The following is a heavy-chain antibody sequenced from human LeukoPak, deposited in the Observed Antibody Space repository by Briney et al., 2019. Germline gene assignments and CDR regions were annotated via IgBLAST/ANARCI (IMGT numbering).Heavy chain of an antibody. V-gene: IGHV4-38-2*01. Sequence: SETLSLTCAVSGYSISSGYYWGWIRQPPGKGLEWIGSIYHSGSTYYNPSLKSRVTISVDTSKNQFSLKLSSVTAADTAVYYCARLGDYYDSSGYYYFDYRGQGTLVTVSS. CDR1: GYSISSGYY. CDR2: IYHSGST. CDR3: ARLGDYYDSSGYYYFDY. J-gene: IGHJ4*02. D-gene: IGHD3-22*01.